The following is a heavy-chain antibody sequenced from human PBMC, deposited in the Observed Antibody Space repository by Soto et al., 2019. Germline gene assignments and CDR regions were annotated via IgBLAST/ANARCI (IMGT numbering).Heavy chain of an antibody. V-gene: IGHV3-30*18. CDR2: ISYDGSNK. Sequence: PGWSLRLSCAASGFTFSSYGMHWVRQAPGKGLEWVAFISYDGSNKYYADSVKGRFTISRDNSKNTLYLQMNSLRAEDTAVYYCAKEGSSGRFEYYFDYWGQGTLLTVSS. J-gene: IGHJ4*02. CDR1: GFTFSSYG. D-gene: IGHD6-19*01. CDR3: AKEGSSGRFEYYFDY.